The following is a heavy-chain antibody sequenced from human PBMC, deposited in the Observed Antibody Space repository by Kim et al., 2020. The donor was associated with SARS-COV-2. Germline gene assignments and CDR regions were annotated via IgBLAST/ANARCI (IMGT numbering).Heavy chain of an antibody. Sequence: SYADSVKGRFTIARDNSKNTLYLQMNSLRAEDTAVYYCAREPTGGGYFDYWGQGTLVTVSS. D-gene: IGHD3-16*01. J-gene: IGHJ4*02. CDR3: AREPTGGGYFDY. V-gene: IGHV3-33*01.